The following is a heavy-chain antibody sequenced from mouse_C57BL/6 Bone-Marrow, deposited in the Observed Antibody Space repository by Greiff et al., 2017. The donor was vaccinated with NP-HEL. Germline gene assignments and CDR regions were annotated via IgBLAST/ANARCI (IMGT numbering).Heavy chain of an antibody. CDR2: IYPGDGDT. CDR3: ARGPDY. V-gene: IGHV1-82*01. Sequence: VKLMESGPELVKPGASVKISCKASGYAFSSSWMNWVKQRPGKGLEWIGRIYPGDGDTNYNGKFKGKATLTADKSSSTAYMQLSSLTSEDSAVYFCARGPDYWGQGTTLTVSS. J-gene: IGHJ2*01. CDR1: GYAFSSSW.